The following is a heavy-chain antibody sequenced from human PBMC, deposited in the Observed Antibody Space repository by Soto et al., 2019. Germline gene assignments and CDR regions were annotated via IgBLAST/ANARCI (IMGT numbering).Heavy chain of an antibody. J-gene: IGHJ5*02. CDR1: GGSISPYS. CDR3: ARLGVTNWFDP. V-gene: IGHV4-59*04. CDR2: VSHSGRT. Sequence: PSKTLSLTCTISGGSISPYSWTWIRQSPGKGLEWIGYVSHSGRTFYTPSLKSRLTMSLDTSRGQFSLRLKSVTAADTAVYYCARLGVTNWFDPWAREPWSPSPQ. D-gene: IGHD3-3*01.